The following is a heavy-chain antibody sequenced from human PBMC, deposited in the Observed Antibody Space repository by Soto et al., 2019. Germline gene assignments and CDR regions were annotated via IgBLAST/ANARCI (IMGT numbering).Heavy chain of an antibody. CDR3: ATVFER. D-gene: IGHD1-1*01. J-gene: IGHJ4*02. CDR2: VDSAGSGT. V-gene: IGHV3-74*01. CDR1: GITFSGFW. Sequence: VPLVESGGGSVQPGGSLRLSCVASGITFSGFWMHWVRQVPGKGLVWVARVDSAGSGTSYADSVKGRFTISRDNAKNTLSLQMESLRVEDTDVYYCATVFERWGQGIPVTVSS.